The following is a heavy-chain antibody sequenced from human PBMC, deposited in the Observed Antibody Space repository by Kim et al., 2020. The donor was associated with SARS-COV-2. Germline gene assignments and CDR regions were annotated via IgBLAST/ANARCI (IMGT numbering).Heavy chain of an antibody. J-gene: IGHJ6*02. CDR2: IYPGDSDT. D-gene: IGHD6-6*01. CDR1: GYSFTSYW. V-gene: IGHV5-51*01. CDR3: ARQDSSSQEYYYYYGMDV. Sequence: GESLKISCKGSGYSFTSYWIGWVRQMPGKGLEWMGIIYPGDSDTRYSPSFQGQVTISADKSISTAYLQWSSLKASDTAMYYCARQDSSSQEYYYYYGMDVWGQGTTVTVSS.